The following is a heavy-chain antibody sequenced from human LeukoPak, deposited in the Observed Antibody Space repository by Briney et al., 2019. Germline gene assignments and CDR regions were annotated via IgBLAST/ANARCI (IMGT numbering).Heavy chain of an antibody. CDR2: IYYRGST. CDR1: GGSISSSDYY. Sequence: SETLSLTCTVSGGSISSSDYYWGWIRQAPGKGLEWIGSIYYRGSTYYNPSLKSRVTISVDTSKNQFSLKLTSVTAADTAVYYCASPKRPYSVSYYADVWGKGTTVTVSS. CDR3: ASPKRPYSVSYYADV. D-gene: IGHD1-26*01. V-gene: IGHV4-39*01. J-gene: IGHJ6*03.